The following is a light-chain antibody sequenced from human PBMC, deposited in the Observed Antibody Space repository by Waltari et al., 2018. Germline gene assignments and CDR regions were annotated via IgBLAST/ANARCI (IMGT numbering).Light chain of an antibody. CDR1: QSVSSTY. V-gene: IGKV3-20*01. J-gene: IGKJ1*01. Sequence: VVLTQSPVTLSLSPGERAHLSCRASQSVSSTYLAWYQKKAGLPPRLLIFGASITATGIPDRFSGSGSGTEFTLTIDRLEPEDSAVYYCHQYGTSPRTFGQGTKVEIK. CDR3: HQYGTSPRT. CDR2: GAS.